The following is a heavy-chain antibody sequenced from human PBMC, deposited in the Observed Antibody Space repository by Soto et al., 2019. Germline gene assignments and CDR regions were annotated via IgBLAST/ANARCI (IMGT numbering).Heavy chain of an antibody. V-gene: IGHV4-39*01. D-gene: IGHD6-19*01. CDR1: GGSITSRLHY. CDR2: IYYSGAT. CDR3: ARREASAWSFDS. Sequence: QLQLQESGQGLVKPSETLSLTCTVSGGSITSRLHYWGWIRQPPGKGLEWIGYIYYSGATYYRPSLQSRLTMSVDTSKNQFSLNLNSVTAADTAVYYCARREASAWSFDSLGQGTLVTVSS. J-gene: IGHJ4*02.